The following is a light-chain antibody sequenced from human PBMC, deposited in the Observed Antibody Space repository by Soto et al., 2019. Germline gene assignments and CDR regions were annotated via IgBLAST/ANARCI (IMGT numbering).Light chain of an antibody. CDR3: QQRSNWYT. CDR1: QSISNY. Sequence: EIVLTQSPATLSLSPGERATLSCRASQSISNYLAWYQQKPGQAPRLLIFDASNRATGIPARFSGTGSGTDFTLTISSLEPEDFAVYYCQQRSNWYTFGQGTKLEIK. V-gene: IGKV3-11*01. CDR2: DAS. J-gene: IGKJ2*01.